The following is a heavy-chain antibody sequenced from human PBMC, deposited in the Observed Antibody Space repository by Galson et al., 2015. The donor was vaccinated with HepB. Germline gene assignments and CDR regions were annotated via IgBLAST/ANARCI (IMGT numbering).Heavy chain of an antibody. Sequence: LRLSCAASGFTFSSYAMHWVRQAPGKGLEWVAVISYDGSNKYYADSVKGRFTISRDNAKNSLYLQMNSLRAEDTAVYYCARGLGFGEFVLPYGMDVWGQGTTVTVSS. CDR2: ISYDGSNK. V-gene: IGHV3-30-3*01. CDR3: ARGLGFGEFVLPYGMDV. D-gene: IGHD3-10*01. CDR1: GFTFSSYA. J-gene: IGHJ6*02.